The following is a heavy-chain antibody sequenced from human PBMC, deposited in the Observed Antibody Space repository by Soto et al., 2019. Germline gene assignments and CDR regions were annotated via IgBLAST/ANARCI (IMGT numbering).Heavy chain of an antibody. CDR3: ARDPGVAARHEQNWFDP. V-gene: IGHV3-21*01. Sequence: GGSLRLSCAASGFTFSSYSVNWVRQAPGKGLEWVSSISSSSYIYYADSVKGRFTISRDNAKNSLYLQMNSLRAEDTAVYYCARDPGVAARHEQNWFDPWGQGTLVTVSS. J-gene: IGHJ5*02. CDR1: GFTFSSYS. CDR2: ISSSSYI. D-gene: IGHD6-6*01.